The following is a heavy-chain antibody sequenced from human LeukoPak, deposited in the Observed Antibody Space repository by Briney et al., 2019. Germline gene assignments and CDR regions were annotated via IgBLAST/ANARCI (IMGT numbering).Heavy chain of an antibody. Sequence: GGSLRLSCAGSGFTFGSYAMSWVRQAPGKGLEWVSAISGGGYSTFYADSVKGRFTISRDDSMNTLYLQLNSLRGEDTAIYYCAKSPPPYCSSDGCFLDYWGQGTLVTVSS. CDR2: ISGGGYST. V-gene: IGHV3-23*01. J-gene: IGHJ4*02. CDR3: AKSPPPYCSSDGCFLDY. CDR1: GFTFGSYA. D-gene: IGHD2-15*01.